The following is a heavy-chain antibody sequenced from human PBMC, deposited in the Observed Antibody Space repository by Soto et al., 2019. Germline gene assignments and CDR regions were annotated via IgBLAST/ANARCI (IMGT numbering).Heavy chain of an antibody. D-gene: IGHD3-22*01. CDR3: GRYPCGGCSHSSGYYSY. V-gene: IGHV4-4*07. CDR2: IYAGGST. J-gene: IGHJ4*02. Sequence: SETLSLTCTVSCGSISSYYWSWIRQPAGKGLEWIGRIYAGGSTNYNPSLKSRVTMSVDTSKNQFSLRLTSVTAADTAVYYCGRYPCGGCSHSSGYYSYWGQGILVTVSS. CDR1: CGSISSYY.